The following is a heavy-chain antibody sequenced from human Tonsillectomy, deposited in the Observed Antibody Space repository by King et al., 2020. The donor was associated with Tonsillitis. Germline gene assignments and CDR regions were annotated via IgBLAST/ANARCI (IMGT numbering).Heavy chain of an antibody. D-gene: IGHD3-10*01. J-gene: IGHJ4*02. CDR3: TADHYYYFDY. CDR1: KFTFSNAW. Sequence: VQLVESGGGLVKPWGSLRLSCAASKFTFSNAWMSWVRQAPGKGLEWVGRIKSETNGGTTDYAVPVKGRFTISRDDSKTTLYLQMDSLKTEDTAVYYCTADHYYYFDYWGQGTLVTVSS. V-gene: IGHV3-15*01. CDR2: IKSETNGGTT.